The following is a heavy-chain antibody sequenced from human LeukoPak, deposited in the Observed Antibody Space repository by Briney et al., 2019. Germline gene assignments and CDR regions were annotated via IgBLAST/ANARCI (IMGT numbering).Heavy chain of an antibody. CDR1: GGSVTSDY. D-gene: IGHD6-19*01. CDR3: ARDDYSSGWSESGKFPYYQYNGMDV. J-gene: IGHJ6*02. CDR2: IYYRGST. Sequence: PSETLSLTCSVSGGSVTSDYWSWVRQSPGKGLEWIGYIYYRGSTNYNPSLKSRATISVDTSKNQISLKLRSGTAADTAVYYCARDDYSSGWSESGKFPYYQYNGMDVWGQGTTVIVSS. V-gene: IGHV4-59*02.